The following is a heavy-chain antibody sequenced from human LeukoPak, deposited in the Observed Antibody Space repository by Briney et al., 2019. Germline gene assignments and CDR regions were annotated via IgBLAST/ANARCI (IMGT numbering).Heavy chain of an antibody. V-gene: IGHV5-51*07. D-gene: IGHD3-22*01. Sequence: GESLKISCKGSGYSFTSYWIGWVHQMPGKGLEWMGIIYPGDSDTRYSPSFQGQVTISADKSISTAYLQWSSLKASDTAMYYCSRHSYYYDSSGYYGYWGQGTLVTVSS. CDR3: SRHSYYYDSSGYYGY. J-gene: IGHJ4*02. CDR2: IYPGDSDT. CDR1: GYSFTSYW.